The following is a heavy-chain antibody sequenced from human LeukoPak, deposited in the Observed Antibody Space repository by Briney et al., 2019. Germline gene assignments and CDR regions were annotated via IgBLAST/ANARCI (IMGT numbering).Heavy chain of an antibody. V-gene: IGHV4-59*08. Sequence: SETLSLTCTVSGGSISSYYWSWIRQPPGKGLEWIGYIYYSGSTYYNPSLKSRVTISVDTSKNQFSLKLSSVTAADTAVYYCARAPHYYDSSGYAEEFDFWGQGTLVTVSS. D-gene: IGHD3-22*01. CDR2: IYYSGST. CDR3: ARAPHYYDSSGYAEEFDF. CDR1: GGSISSYY. J-gene: IGHJ4*02.